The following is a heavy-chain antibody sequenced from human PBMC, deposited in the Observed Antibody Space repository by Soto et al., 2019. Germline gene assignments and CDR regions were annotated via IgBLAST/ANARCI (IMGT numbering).Heavy chain of an antibody. CDR3: ARDGGTAMVDYYGMDV. J-gene: IGHJ6*02. V-gene: IGHV3-30*03. Sequence: GGSLRLSCAASGFTFSSYGMHWVRQAPGKGLEWVAVISYDGSNKYYADSVKGRFTISRDNSKNTLYLQMNSLRAEDTAVYYCARDGGTAMVDYYGMDVWGQGTTVTVSS. D-gene: IGHD5-18*01. CDR2: ISYDGSNK. CDR1: GFTFSSYG.